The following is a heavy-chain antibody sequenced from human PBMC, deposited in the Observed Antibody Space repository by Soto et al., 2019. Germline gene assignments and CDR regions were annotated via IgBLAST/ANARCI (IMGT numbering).Heavy chain of an antibody. CDR3: ESDCSSHTCYRQGGMDV. V-gene: IGHV3-30-3*01. J-gene: IGHJ6*02. D-gene: IGHD2-2*02. CDR2: ISYDGSNK. Sequence: QVQLVESGGGVVQPGRSLTLSCAASGFSLNSYAMHWVRQAPGKGLEWVAVISYDGSNKFYGDSVKGRFTISRDNSKNMVYLQRDSLRTEDTAVYYCESDCSSHTCYRQGGMDVWGQGTTVTVSS. CDR1: GFSLNSYA.